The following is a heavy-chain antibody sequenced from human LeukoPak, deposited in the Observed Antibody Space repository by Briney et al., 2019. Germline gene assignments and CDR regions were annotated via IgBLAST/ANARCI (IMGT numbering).Heavy chain of an antibody. CDR2: IYNSGSF. V-gene: IGHV4-39*07. J-gene: IGHJ5*02. CDR3: ARDVRGFGADSHNWLDP. D-gene: IGHD2-15*01. Sequence: PSETLSLTCHVSGGSIRSSGYCWAWLRQPPGKGLEWLGTIYNSGSFSHNESLRRRVAMSVDTSRNQISLNLTSATAADTAVYYCARDVRGFGADSHNWLDPWDQGVPVTVSS. CDR1: GGSIRSSGYC.